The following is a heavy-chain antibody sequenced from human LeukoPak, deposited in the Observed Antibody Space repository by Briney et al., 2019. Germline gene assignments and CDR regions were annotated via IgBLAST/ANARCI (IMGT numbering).Heavy chain of an antibody. J-gene: IGHJ3*02. CDR2: ISGDGGST. CDR1: GFTFDDHA. Sequence: GGSLRLSCAASGFTFDDHAMHWVRQAPGKGLEWVSLISGDGGSTYYEDSVKGRFTISGDNSKNSLYLQMNSLRTEDTALYYCAALEHAFDIWGQGTMVIVSS. V-gene: IGHV3-43*02. D-gene: IGHD5-24*01. CDR3: AALEHAFDI.